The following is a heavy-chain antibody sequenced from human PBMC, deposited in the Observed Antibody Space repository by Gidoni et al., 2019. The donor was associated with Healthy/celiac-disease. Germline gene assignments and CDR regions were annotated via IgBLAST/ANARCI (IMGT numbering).Heavy chain of an antibody. CDR2: IIPILGIA. CDR1: GVTFSSYA. D-gene: IGHD3-3*01. J-gene: IGHJ6*02. Sequence: QVQLVQSGAEVTQPGSPVKVSCKASGVTFSSYAISWVRQAPGQGLEWMGRIIPILGIANYAQEFQGRVTITADKSTSTAYMELSSLRSEDTAVYYCARDKFLEWLPKRYYYGMDVWGQGTTVTVSS. V-gene: IGHV1-69*04. CDR3: ARDKFLEWLPKRYYYGMDV.